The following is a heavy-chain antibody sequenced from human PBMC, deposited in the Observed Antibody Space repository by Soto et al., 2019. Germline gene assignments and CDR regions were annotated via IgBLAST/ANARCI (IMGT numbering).Heavy chain of an antibody. Sequence: PGESLKISYKASGYSFTTYWIGWVRQMPGKGLEWMGIIYPGDSDPKYSPSLQGQVSISADTSISTAYLQWTSLKASDTAMYYCARSRRGAYSSGWYSPSGYYNYGIDVWGQGTKVTVSS. CDR3: ARSRRGAYSSGWYSPSGYYNYGIDV. CDR2: IYPGDSDP. V-gene: IGHV5-51*01. J-gene: IGHJ6*02. D-gene: IGHD6-19*01. CDR1: GYSFTTYW.